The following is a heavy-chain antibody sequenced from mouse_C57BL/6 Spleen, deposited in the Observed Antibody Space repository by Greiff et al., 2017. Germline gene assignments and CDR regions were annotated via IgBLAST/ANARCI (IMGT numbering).Heavy chain of an antibody. CDR2: IDPEDGET. V-gene: IGHV14-2*01. CDR1: GFNIKDYY. J-gene: IGHJ1*03. CDR3: ARALYGSSYVWYFDV. Sequence: VQLQQSGAELVKPGASVKLSCTASGFNIKDYYMHWVKQRTEQGLEWIGRIDPEDGETKYAPKFQGKATITADTSSNTAYLQLSSLTSEDTAVYYCARALYGSSYVWYFDVWGTGTTVTVSS. D-gene: IGHD1-1*01.